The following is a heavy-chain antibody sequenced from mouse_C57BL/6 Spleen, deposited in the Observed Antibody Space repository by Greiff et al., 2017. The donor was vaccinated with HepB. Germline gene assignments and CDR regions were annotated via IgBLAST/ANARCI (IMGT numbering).Heavy chain of an antibody. J-gene: IGHJ3*01. Sequence: EVKLVESGGGLVKPGGSLKLSCAASGFTFSSYAMSWVRQTPEKRLEWVATISDGGSYTYYPDNVKGRFTISRDNAKNNLYLQMSHLKSEDTAMYYCARETYHPFAYWGQGTLVTVSA. CDR3: ARETYHPFAY. CDR2: ISDGGSYT. V-gene: IGHV5-4*01. D-gene: IGHD5-1*01. CDR1: GFTFSSYA.